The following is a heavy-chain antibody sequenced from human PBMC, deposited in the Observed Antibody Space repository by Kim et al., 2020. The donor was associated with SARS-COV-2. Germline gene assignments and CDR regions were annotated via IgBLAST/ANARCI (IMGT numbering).Heavy chain of an antibody. CDR2: ISGSGGST. J-gene: IGHJ6*02. V-gene: IGHV3-23*01. D-gene: IGHD2-21*02. CDR3: AKDPGATDDPMDV. Sequence: GGSLRLSCAASGFTFSSYAMSWVRQAPGKGLEWVSAISGSGGSTYYADSVKGRFTISRDNSKNTLYLQMNSLRAADTAVFYCAKDPGATDDPMDVWGQGTTVTVSS. CDR1: GFTFSSYA.